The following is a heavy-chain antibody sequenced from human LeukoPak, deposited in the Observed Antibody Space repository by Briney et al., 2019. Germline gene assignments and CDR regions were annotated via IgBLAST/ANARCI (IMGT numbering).Heavy chain of an antibody. V-gene: IGHV3-7*01. CDR1: GLTITNYW. CDR3: ARDSLGDLDF. Sequence: GGSLRLSCAVPGLTITNYWMAWVRQAPGKGLEWVANISPDGSSRNYMDSVKGRFTISRDNAKNSLHLQLNSLRGEDSAVYYCARDSLGDLDFWGQGTLVTVSS. J-gene: IGHJ4*02. CDR2: ISPDGSSR.